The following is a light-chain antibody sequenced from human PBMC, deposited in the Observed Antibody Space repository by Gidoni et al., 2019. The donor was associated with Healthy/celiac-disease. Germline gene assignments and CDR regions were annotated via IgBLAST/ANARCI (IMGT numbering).Light chain of an antibody. CDR1: SSDDGGYNY. CDR2: DVS. J-gene: IGLJ2*01. V-gene: IGLV2-14*03. Sequence: QSALSQPASVSGSPGQSLTISCTGTSSDDGGYNYVSWYQQHPGTAPKLMIYDVSNRPSGVSNRFTGSKSGNTASLTISGLQAEDEADYYCSSYTSSSMLFGGGTKLTVL. CDR3: SSYTSSSML.